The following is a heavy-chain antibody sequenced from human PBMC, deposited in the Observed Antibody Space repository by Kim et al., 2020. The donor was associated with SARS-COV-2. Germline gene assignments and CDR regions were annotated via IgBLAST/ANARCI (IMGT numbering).Heavy chain of an antibody. CDR1: GGSFSGYY. J-gene: IGHJ5*02. D-gene: IGHD6-13*01. CDR2: INHSGST. V-gene: IGHV4-34*01. Sequence: SETLSLTCAVYGGSFSGYYWSWIRQPPGKGLEWIGEINHSGSTNYNPSLKSRVTISVDTSKNQFSLKLSSVTAADTAVYYCARAVAAAGSWEARQLVRNNYNWFDPWGQGTLVTVSS. CDR3: ARAVAAAGSWEARQLVRNNYNWFDP.